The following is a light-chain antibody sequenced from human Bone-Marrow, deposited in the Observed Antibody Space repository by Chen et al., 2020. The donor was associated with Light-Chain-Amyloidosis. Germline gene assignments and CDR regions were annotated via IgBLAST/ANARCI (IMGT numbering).Light chain of an antibody. CDR2: RDT. J-gene: IGLJ2*01. Sequence: SYELTQPPSVSVSPGQTARITCSGDDLPTKYAYWYHQKPGQAPVLVIHRDTERPSGISERLSGSSSGTTATLTISGVQAEDEADYNCQSADSSGTYEVIFGGGTKLTVL. CDR3: QSADSSGTYEVI. CDR1: DLPTKY. V-gene: IGLV3-25*03.